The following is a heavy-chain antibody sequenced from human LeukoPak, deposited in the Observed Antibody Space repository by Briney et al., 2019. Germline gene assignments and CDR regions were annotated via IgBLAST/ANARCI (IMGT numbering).Heavy chain of an antibody. CDR1: GGSISSVTYY. CDR3: ARAVAGDDAFDI. Sequence: SETLSLTCTVSGGSISSVTYYWGWIRQPPGKGLEWIGSIFYSGSTYDNPALKSRVTISVDTSKNQFSLKLSSVTAADTAVYYCARAVAGDDAFDIWGQGTMVTVSS. CDR2: IFYSGST. V-gene: IGHV4-39*07. D-gene: IGHD6-19*01. J-gene: IGHJ3*02.